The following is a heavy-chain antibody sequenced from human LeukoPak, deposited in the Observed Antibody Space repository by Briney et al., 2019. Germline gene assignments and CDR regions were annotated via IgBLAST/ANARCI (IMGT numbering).Heavy chain of an antibody. CDR3: TRVEGWFGELPYGMDV. Sequence: GGSLRLSCAASGFTFSSYGMHWVRQAPGKGLEWVGFIRSKAYGGTTEYAASVKGRFTISRDDSKSIAYLQMNSLKTEDTAVYYCTRVEGWFGELPYGMDVWGQGTTVTVSS. V-gene: IGHV3-49*04. CDR2: IRSKAYGGTT. D-gene: IGHD3-10*01. CDR1: GFTFSSYG. J-gene: IGHJ6*02.